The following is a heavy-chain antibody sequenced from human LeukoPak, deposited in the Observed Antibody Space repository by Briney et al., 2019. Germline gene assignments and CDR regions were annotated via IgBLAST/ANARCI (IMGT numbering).Heavy chain of an antibody. CDR2: INSDGSST. D-gene: IGHD5-18*01. Sequence: PGGSLRLSCAASGFTFSSYWMHCVRQAPGKGLGWFSRINSDGSSTSYADSVKGRFTISRDNAKNKLYLQMNSLRAEDTAVYYCARDPRMVTGMDVWGKGTTVTVSS. V-gene: IGHV3-74*01. CDR1: GFTFSSYW. CDR3: ARDPRMVTGMDV. J-gene: IGHJ6*04.